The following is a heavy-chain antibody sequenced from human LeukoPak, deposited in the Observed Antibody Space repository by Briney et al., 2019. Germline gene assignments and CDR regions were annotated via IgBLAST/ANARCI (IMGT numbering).Heavy chain of an antibody. D-gene: IGHD6-6*01. CDR1: GYTFTGYY. J-gene: IGHJ4*02. CDR3: ASDSFYSSSLGG. Sequence: ASVKVSCKASGYTFTGYYMHWVRQAPGQGLEWMGWIKPSSGGTNYAQKFQGRVTMTRDTSISTAYMELSRLRSDDTAVYYCASDSFYSSSLGGWGQGTLVTVSS. V-gene: IGHV1-2*02. CDR2: IKPSSGGT.